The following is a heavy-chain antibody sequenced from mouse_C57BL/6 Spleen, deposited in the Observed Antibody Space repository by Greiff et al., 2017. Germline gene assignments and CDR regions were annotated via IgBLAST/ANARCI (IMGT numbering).Heavy chain of an antibody. Sequence: QVQLKQPGAELVKPGASVKLSCKASGYTFTSYWMQWVKQRPGQGLEWIGEIDPSDSYTNYNQKFKGKATLTVDTSSSTAYMQLSSLTSEDSAVYYCARRELRLLDYWGQGTTLTVSS. V-gene: IGHV1-50*01. CDR1: GYTFTSYW. CDR3: ARRELRLLDY. D-gene: IGHD3-2*02. CDR2: IDPSDSYT. J-gene: IGHJ2*01.